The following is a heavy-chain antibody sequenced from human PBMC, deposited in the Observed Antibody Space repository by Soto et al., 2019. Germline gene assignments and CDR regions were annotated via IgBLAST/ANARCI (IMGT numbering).Heavy chain of an antibody. CDR3: ARAGNYDVLSGRMYYFDS. CDR1: GGSISSDNYY. Sequence: SETLSLTCSVSGGSISSDNYYWSWIRQHPGKGLEWIGYIYYSGSTKYSPSLKSRVTISADTTKNQFSLKLSSVTAADTAVYYCARAGNYDVLSGRMYYFDSWGQGTPVT. J-gene: IGHJ4*02. CDR2: IYYSGST. D-gene: IGHD3-3*01. V-gene: IGHV4-31*03.